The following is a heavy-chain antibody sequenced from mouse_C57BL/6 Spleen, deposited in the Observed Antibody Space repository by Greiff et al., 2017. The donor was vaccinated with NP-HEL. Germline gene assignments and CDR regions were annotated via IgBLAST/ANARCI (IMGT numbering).Heavy chain of an antibody. CDR2: INPSNGGT. J-gene: IGHJ3*01. CDR3: ARTDYYSWDAEGFAY. D-gene: IGHD2-12*01. V-gene: IGHV1-53*01. Sequence: QVQLQQSGTELVKPGASVKLSCKASGYTFTSYWMHWVKQRPGQGLEWIGNINPSNGGTNYNEKFKSKATLTVDKSSSTAYMQLSSLTSEDSAVYYCARTDYYSWDAEGFAYWGQGTLVTVSA. CDR1: GYTFTSYW.